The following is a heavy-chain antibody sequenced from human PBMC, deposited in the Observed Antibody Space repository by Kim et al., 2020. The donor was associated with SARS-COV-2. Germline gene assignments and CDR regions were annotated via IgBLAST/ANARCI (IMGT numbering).Heavy chain of an antibody. CDR3: ARVTVEPSQDGAAAGTGSYYYYGMDV. J-gene: IGHJ6*02. Sequence: SETLSLTRTVSGGSISSSSYYWGWIRQPPGKGLEWIGSIYYSGSTYYNPSLKSRVTISVDTSKNQFSLKLSSVTAADTAVYYCARVTVEPSQDGAAAGTGSYYYYGMDVWGQGTTVTVSS. CDR2: IYYSGST. V-gene: IGHV4-39*07. D-gene: IGHD6-13*01. CDR1: GGSISSSSYY.